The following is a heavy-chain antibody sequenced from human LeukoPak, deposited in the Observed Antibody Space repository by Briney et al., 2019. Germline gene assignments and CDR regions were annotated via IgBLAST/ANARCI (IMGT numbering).Heavy chain of an antibody. CDR3: AREGRDGYNFPDY. CDR2: IYYSGST. V-gene: IGHV4-59*01. CDR1: GGSISSYY. D-gene: IGHD5-24*01. Sequence: SETLSLTCSVSGGSISSYYWSWIRQPPGKGLEWIGYIYYSGSTNYNPSLKSRVTISVDTSKNQFSLKLSSVTAADTAVYYCAREGRDGYNFPDYWGQGTLVTVSS. J-gene: IGHJ4*02.